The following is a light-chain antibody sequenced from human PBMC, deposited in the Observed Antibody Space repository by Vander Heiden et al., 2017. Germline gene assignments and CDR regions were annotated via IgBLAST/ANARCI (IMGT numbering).Light chain of an antibody. CDR1: SSNIGSYT. CDR2: TNH. V-gene: IGLV1-44*01. Sequence: QSVLALPPSASGTPGQRVTISCSGSSSNIGSYTVNWYQQLPGTAPKLLIYTNHQRPSGVPDRFSGSRSGTSASLAISGLQSDDEAEYYCAAWEDSLNGVVFGGGTKLTVL. CDR3: AAWEDSLNGVV. J-gene: IGLJ2*01.